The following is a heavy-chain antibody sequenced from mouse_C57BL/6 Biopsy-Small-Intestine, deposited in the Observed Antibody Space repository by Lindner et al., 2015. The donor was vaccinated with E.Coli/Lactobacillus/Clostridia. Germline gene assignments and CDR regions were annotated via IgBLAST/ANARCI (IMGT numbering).Heavy chain of an antibody. CDR2: INPNSGVT. CDR3: ARDRGCSGSSCPVSLLYGMDV. CDR1: GYNFTGYY. Sequence: SVKVSCKASGYNFTGYYIHWVRQAPGQGLEWMGWINPNSGVTNPAQKFQGRVTMTRDTSISTAYMELSSLRSDDTAVYYCARDRGCSGSSCPVSLLYGMDVWGQGTTVTVSS. V-gene: IGHV1-64*01. J-gene: IGHJ1*01. D-gene: IGHD1-1*01.